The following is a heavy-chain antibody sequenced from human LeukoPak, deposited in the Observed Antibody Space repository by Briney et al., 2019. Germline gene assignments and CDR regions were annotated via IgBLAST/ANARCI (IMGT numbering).Heavy chain of an antibody. D-gene: IGHD3-22*01. Sequence: PSETLSLTCTISGGSISSISYYWGWIRQPPGKGLEWIGEVYLSGTTHSNPSVKSRVTISIDKSKNQFFLNLSSVTAADTAVYYCAGLVGRYSSGLYYYYFDYWGQGTLVTVSS. CDR2: VYLSGTT. CDR1: GGSISSISYY. CDR3: AGLVGRYSSGLYYYYFDY. J-gene: IGHJ4*02. V-gene: IGHV4-39*07.